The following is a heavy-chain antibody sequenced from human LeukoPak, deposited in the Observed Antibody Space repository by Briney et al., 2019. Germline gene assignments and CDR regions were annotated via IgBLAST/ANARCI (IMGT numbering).Heavy chain of an antibody. V-gene: IGHV4-34*01. CDR2: INHSGST. J-gene: IGHJ4*02. D-gene: IGHD3-22*01. CDR1: GGSFSGYY. Sequence: SETLSLTCAAYGGSFSGYYWSWIRQPPGKGLEWIGEINHSGSTNYNPTLKSRVTISVDTSKNQFSLKLSSVTAADTAVYYCASAYDSSGYPFDYWGQGTLVTVSS. CDR3: ASAYDSSGYPFDY.